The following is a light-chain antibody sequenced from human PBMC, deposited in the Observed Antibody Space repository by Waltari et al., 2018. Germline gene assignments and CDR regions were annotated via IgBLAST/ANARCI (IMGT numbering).Light chain of an antibody. Sequence: DIQMTQSPSSLSASVGDRVTITCRASQSIRSHLNWYQKKPGKAPNLLIHAASSLRSGVPSRFSGSGSGTDFTLTISSLQPEDFATYYCQRSDSTPYTFGQGTKLEIK. CDR3: QRSDSTPYT. CDR2: AAS. CDR1: QSIRSH. V-gene: IGKV1-39*01. J-gene: IGKJ2*01.